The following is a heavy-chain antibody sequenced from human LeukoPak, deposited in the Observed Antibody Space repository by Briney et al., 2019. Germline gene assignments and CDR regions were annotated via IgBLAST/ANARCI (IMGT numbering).Heavy chain of an antibody. Sequence: SQTLSLTCTVSGGPISSGGDYWSWIRQPPGKGLEWIGYIYHSGSTYYNPSLKSRVTISVDRSKNQFSLKLSSVTAADTAVYYCARDRAAAGTSGFDYWGQGTLVTVSS. CDR2: IYHSGST. V-gene: IGHV4-30-2*01. D-gene: IGHD6-13*01. J-gene: IGHJ4*02. CDR3: ARDRAAAGTSGFDY. CDR1: GGPISSGGDY.